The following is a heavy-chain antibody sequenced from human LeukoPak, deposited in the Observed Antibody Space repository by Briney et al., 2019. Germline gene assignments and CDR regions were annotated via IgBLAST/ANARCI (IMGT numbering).Heavy chain of an antibody. CDR1: GVSINSLY. V-gene: IGHV4-59*11. D-gene: IGHD2-2*01. J-gene: IGHJ4*02. CDR3: ATGRYCSSTSCPASGGDY. Sequence: SETLSLTCSVSGVSINSLYFIWIRQSPGKGLEWIGYIYDSGITKYNPSLKSRVTISVDTSKNQFSLKLSSVTAADTAVYYCATGRYCSSTSCPASGGDYWGQGTLVTVSS. CDR2: IYDSGIT.